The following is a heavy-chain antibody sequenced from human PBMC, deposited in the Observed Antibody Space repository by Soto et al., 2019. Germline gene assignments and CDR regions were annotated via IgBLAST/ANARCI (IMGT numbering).Heavy chain of an antibody. CDR1: GGSISSSRYY. CDR3: ARGSEGYGY. CDR2: IYYSGST. J-gene: IGHJ4*02. Sequence: PSETLSLTCTVSGGSISSSRYYWGWIRQPPGKGLEWIGNIYYSGSTYYNPSLKSRVTINPDTSKNQFSLQLNSVTPEDTAVYYYARGSEGYGYWGQGTLVTVSS. D-gene: IGHD5-12*01. V-gene: IGHV4-39*01.